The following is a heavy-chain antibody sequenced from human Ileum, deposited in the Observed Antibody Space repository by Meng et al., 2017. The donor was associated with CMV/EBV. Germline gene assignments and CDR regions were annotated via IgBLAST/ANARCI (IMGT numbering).Heavy chain of an antibody. V-gene: IGHV4-4*07. CDR1: GGSISNYY. CDR3: ARNYGSGNWNFFHY. CDR2: IYTSGTT. J-gene: IGHJ4*02. Sequence: QVQLQESGPGLVKTSETPSPTCYVSGGSISNYYWSWIRQPAGKGLEWIAHIYTSGTTNYNPSLKSRVTMSVDTSRNQFSLKLTSVTAADTAVYYCARNYGSGNWNFFHYWGQGTLVTVSS. D-gene: IGHD3-10*01.